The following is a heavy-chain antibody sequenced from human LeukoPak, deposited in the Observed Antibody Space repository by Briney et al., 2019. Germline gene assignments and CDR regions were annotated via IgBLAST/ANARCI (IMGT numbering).Heavy chain of an antibody. D-gene: IGHD4/OR15-4a*01. CDR3: ARSPYDARVNIYFYYSLDV. CDR1: GFIFGSYA. Sequence: GGSLRLSCATSGFIFGSYALHWVRQAPGKGLEGVAVISHDGSDEYLADSVRGRFTISRDRSTQTAFLQMNSLRPEDSAVYYCARSPYDARVNIYFYYSLDVWGQGTTVTVSS. CDR2: ISHDGSDE. J-gene: IGHJ6*02. V-gene: IGHV3-30*04.